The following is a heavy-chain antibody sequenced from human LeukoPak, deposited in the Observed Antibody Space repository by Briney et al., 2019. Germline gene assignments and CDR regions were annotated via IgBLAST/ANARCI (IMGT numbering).Heavy chain of an antibody. Sequence: RSGGSLRLSCAASGFTFSSYAMSWVRQAPGKGLEWVSAISGSGGSTYYADSVKGRFTISRDNSKNTLYLQMNSLRAEDTAVYYCAKDRRDNYYYMDVWGKGTTVTVSS. J-gene: IGHJ6*03. V-gene: IGHV3-23*01. CDR3: AKDRRDNYYYMDV. CDR2: ISGSGGST. D-gene: IGHD6-6*01. CDR1: GFTFSSYA.